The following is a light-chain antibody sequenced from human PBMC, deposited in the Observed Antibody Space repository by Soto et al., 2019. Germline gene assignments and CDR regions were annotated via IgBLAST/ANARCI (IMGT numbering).Light chain of an antibody. CDR1: QSVLYSSNNKNY. CDR3: QQYYNTPWT. Sequence: DIVMTQSPDSLAVSLGERATINCKSSQSVLYSSNNKNYLAWYQQKPGQPPKLLIYWASTRESGVPDRFSGSGSGTDFTVTISSLQAEDVAVYYGQQYYNTPWTFGQGTKVEIK. J-gene: IGKJ1*01. V-gene: IGKV4-1*01. CDR2: WAS.